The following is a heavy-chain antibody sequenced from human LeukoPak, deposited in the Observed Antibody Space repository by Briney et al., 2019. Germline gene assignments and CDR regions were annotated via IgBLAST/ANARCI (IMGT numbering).Heavy chain of an antibody. Sequence: SETLSLTCTVSGGSISSSSYYWGWLRQPPGTGLEWLGSIYYSGSTYYNPSLKSRVTISVDTTKNQFSLKLSSVTAADTAVYYGARVVAAADNNWFDPWGQGTLVTVSS. V-gene: IGHV4-39*01. D-gene: IGHD6-13*01. CDR3: ARVVAAADNNWFDP. CDR2: IYYSGST. J-gene: IGHJ5*02. CDR1: GGSISSSSYY.